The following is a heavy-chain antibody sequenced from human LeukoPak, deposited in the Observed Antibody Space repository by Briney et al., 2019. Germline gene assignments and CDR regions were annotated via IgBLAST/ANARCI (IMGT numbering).Heavy chain of an antibody. CDR3: ASCTGYSSGWYGESGYYYYYRDV. CDR1: GYTLTSDG. V-gene: IGHV1-18*01. D-gene: IGHD6-19*01. J-gene: IGHJ6*03. Sequence: ASVKDSCKASGYTLTSDGISSVPQAPGQRREWMGWINAYKGNTNYAQKLKGRVTMTTDTATSTAYMELRSLRSDGTAVYYCASCTGYSSGWYGESGYYYYYRDVWGKGTTATVS. CDR2: INAYKGNT.